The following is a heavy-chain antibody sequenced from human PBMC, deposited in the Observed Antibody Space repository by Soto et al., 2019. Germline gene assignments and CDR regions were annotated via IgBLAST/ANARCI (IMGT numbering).Heavy chain of an antibody. V-gene: IGHV1-69*01. D-gene: IGHD3-22*01. CDR3: ARGGCGYVWFNEF. J-gene: IGHJ4*02. CDR2: IIPVFDTV. Sequence: QEQLVQSGAEVKKSGTSVKVSCKDTGGLFSSYAVSWVRQAPGQGLEWMGGIIPVFDTVYYAQKFQGRVTITSDESTNRAYMELSSLSSGDTAMYYCARGGCGYVWFNEFWVQGTLVTVSS. CDR1: GGLFSSYA.